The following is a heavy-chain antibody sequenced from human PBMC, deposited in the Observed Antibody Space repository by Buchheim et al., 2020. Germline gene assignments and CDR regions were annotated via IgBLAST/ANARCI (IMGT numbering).Heavy chain of an antibody. V-gene: IGHV3-23*01. J-gene: IGHJ4*02. Sequence: EVGLLESGGSLAQPGGSLILSCAASGFTFTSYLMMWVCQGPGKGLECVSTINGRGDNTYYADSVKGRFIISRDTSRNTIYFRMDSLRVEDTAIYYCAKVGSSAYFFESWGRGTL. CDR1: GFTFTSYL. CDR2: INGRGDNT. CDR3: AKVGSSAYFFES.